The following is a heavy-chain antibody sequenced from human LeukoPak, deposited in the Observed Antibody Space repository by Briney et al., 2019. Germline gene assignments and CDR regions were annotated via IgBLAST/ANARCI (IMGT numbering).Heavy chain of an antibody. CDR3: AKDRDYGDYGTNWFDP. CDR1: GFTFSSYA. V-gene: IGHV3-23*01. Sequence: GGSLRLSCAASGFTFSSYAMSWVRQAPGKGLEWVSAISGSGGSTYYADSVKGRFTISRDNSKNTLYLQMNSLRAEVTAVYYCAKDRDYGDYGTNWFDPWGQGTLVTVSS. D-gene: IGHD4-17*01. J-gene: IGHJ5*02. CDR2: ISGSGGST.